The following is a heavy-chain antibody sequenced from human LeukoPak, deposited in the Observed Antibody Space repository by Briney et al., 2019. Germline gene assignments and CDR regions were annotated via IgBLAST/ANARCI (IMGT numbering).Heavy chain of an antibody. D-gene: IGHD1-7*01. CDR1: GFTFSNYW. J-gene: IGHJ4*02. CDR3: AREGNYYFDY. CDR2: INTDGSST. V-gene: IGHV3-74*01. Sequence: GGSLRLSCAASGFTFSNYWMHWVRQAPGKGLVWVSRINTDGSSTDYADSVKGRFTISRDNAKNSLILQMNGLRAEDTAVYYCAREGNYYFDYWGQGTLVTVSS.